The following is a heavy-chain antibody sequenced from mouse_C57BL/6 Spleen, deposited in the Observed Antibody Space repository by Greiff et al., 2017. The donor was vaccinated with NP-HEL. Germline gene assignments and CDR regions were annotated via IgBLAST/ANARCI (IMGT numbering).Heavy chain of an antibody. CDR2: IRNKANGYTT. CDR3: ARLGHDYAMDY. D-gene: IGHD4-1*01. V-gene: IGHV7-3*01. CDR1: GFTFTDYY. Sequence: EVMLVESGGGLVQPGGSLSLSCAASGFTFTDYYMSWVRQPPGKALEWLGFIRNKANGYTTEYSASVKGRFTISRDNSKSILYLQMNALRAEDSATNYCARLGHDYAMDYGGQGTSVTVSS. J-gene: IGHJ4*01.